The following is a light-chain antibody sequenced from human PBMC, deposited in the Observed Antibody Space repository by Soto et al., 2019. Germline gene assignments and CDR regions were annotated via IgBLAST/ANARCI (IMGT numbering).Light chain of an antibody. Sequence: EIVMTQSPATLSVSPGERATLSCRASQSVSSNLAWYQQKPGQAPRLLIYGASTRATGIPARFSGSGSGTEFTLTISSLQSEDFAVYYCQQYNNWPPLVPCGQGTKVEIK. V-gene: IGKV3-15*01. CDR3: QQYNNWPPLVP. CDR2: GAS. CDR1: QSVSSN. J-gene: IGKJ1*01.